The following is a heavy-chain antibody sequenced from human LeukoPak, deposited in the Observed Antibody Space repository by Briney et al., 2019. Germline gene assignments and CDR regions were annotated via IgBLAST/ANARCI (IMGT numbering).Heavy chain of an antibody. Sequence: GGSLRLSCAASGFTVSSNYMSWVCQAPGKGLEWVSAISGSGGSTYYADSVKGRFTISRDNSKNTLYLQMNSLRAEDTAVYYCARDVRSAADYWGQGTLVTVSS. J-gene: IGHJ4*02. D-gene: IGHD6-13*01. V-gene: IGHV3-23*01. CDR1: GFTVSSNY. CDR3: ARDVRSAADY. CDR2: ISGSGGST.